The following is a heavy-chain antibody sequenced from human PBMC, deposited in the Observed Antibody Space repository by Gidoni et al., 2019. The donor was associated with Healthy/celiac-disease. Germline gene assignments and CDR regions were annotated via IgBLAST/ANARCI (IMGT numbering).Heavy chain of an antibody. CDR3: ATLQDFILP. CDR1: VFTCSSYG. D-gene: IGHD3-3*02. Sequence: VHLVASGGGVVQTGWSVRLLCAASVFTCSSYGMHWGRQASGKGPELGGFIRYDGSNKYYADTVKGRFTISRDKSKNTLYLQMNSLGAEDTAVYYGATLQDFILPWGQGTLVTVSS. J-gene: IGHJ4*02. V-gene: IGHV3-30*02. CDR2: IRYDGSNK.